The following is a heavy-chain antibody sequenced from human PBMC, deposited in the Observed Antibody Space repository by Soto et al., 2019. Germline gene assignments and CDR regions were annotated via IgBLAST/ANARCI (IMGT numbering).Heavy chain of an antibody. V-gene: IGHV4-31*03. CDR3: VRGGDKDNDFGP. J-gene: IGHJ5*02. Sequence: QVQLQESGPGVVKPSQTLSLTCTVSGGSVDSGGYYWHWIRQHPGQGLEWIACIFHSGSTHYNPSLRSRLTTSMDTSKNQFSLELSAVTAADTAVYYCVRGGDKDNDFGPWGQGTLVTVSS. CDR1: GGSVDSGGYY. CDR2: IFHSGST. D-gene: IGHD1-1*01.